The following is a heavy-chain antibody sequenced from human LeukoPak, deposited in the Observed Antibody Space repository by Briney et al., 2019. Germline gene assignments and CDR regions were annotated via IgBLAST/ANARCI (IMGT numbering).Heavy chain of an antibody. Sequence: QAGGSLRLSCAASGFTFSSYWMSWVRQAPGKGLEWVANIKQDGSEKYYVDSVKGRFTISRDNAENSLYLQMNSLRAEDTAVYYCARTPPGSITRFDYWGQGTLVTVSS. CDR1: GFTFSSYW. CDR3: ARTPPGSITRFDY. J-gene: IGHJ4*02. CDR2: IKQDGSEK. D-gene: IGHD3-10*01. V-gene: IGHV3-7*01.